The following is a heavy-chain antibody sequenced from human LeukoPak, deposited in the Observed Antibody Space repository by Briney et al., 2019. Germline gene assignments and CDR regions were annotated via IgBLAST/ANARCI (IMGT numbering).Heavy chain of an antibody. CDR3: AKDLGPRGNDAFDI. D-gene: IGHD3-16*01. V-gene: IGHV3-43*01. Sequence: GGSLRLSCAASGFTFDDYTMHWVRHAPGKGLEWVSLISWDGGRTYYADSVKGRFTISRDNSKNSLYLQMNSLRTEDTALYYCAKDLGPRGNDAFDIWGQGTMVTVSS. CDR1: GFTFDDYT. CDR2: ISWDGGRT. J-gene: IGHJ3*02.